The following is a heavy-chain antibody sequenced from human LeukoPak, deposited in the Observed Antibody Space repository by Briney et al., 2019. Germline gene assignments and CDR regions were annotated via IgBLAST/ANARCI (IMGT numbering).Heavy chain of an antibody. J-gene: IGHJ3*02. V-gene: IGHV1-2*02. CDR1: GYTFTAYH. CDR3: ARESFTTVTSATDAFDI. CDR2: INPNSGGT. Sequence: GASVKVSCKASGYTFTAYHIHWVRQAPGQGLEWMGWINPNSGGTNSAQKFQGRVTMTRDTSISTAYMELSRLRSDDTAVYYCARESFTTVTSATDAFDIWGQGTMVTVSS. D-gene: IGHD4-17*01.